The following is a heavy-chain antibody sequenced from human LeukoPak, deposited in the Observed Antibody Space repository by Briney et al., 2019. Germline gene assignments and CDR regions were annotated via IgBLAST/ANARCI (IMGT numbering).Heavy chain of an antibody. Sequence: PSETLSLTCTVSGGSITAYYWSWIRQPPGKGLEWIGYVYYNGDTNYNPSLKRRVTISLDTSKNQFSLNLSSVTAADTAVYYCATYVWARHFDYWGQGTLVTVSS. D-gene: IGHD3-16*01. CDR2: VYYNGDT. V-gene: IGHV4-59*01. CDR3: ATYVWARHFDY. J-gene: IGHJ4*02. CDR1: GGSITAYY.